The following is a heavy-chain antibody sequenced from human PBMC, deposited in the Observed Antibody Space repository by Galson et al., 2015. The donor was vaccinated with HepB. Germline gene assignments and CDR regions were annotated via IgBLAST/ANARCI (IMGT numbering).Heavy chain of an antibody. CDR2: IDLDGSYK. CDR1: GFTFSNYW. V-gene: IGHV3-7*01. J-gene: IGHJ4*02. Sequence: SLRLSCAASGFTFSNYWMYWVRQAPGKGLEWVASIDLDGSYKYYVDSAKGRFTISRDNAKNSLYLQMNSLRAEDTAVYYCAREMYYDSPVSDYWGQGTLVTVSS. D-gene: IGHD3-22*01. CDR3: AREMYYDSPVSDY.